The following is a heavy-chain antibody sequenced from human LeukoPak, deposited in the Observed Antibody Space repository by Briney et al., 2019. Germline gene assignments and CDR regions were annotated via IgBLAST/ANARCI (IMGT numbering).Heavy chain of an antibody. V-gene: IGHV3-9*01. J-gene: IGHJ1*01. CDR1: GFTFDDYA. CDR3: AKSDGMYRSSWHFQQ. CDR2: ISWNSGST. Sequence: GGSLTLSCAASGFTFDDYAMHWVRQAPGKGLEWVSCISWNSGSTGYADSAKGRFTISRDNAKNSLYLQMNSLRAEDTAVYYCAKSDGMYRSSWHFQQRGQGRLVTVSS. D-gene: IGHD6-13*01.